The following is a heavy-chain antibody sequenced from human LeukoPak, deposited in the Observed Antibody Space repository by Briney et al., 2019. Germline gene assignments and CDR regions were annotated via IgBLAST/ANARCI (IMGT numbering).Heavy chain of an antibody. CDR3: ARVFSYGDYYYYMDV. J-gene: IGHJ6*03. V-gene: IGHV4-38-2*02. Sequence: SETLSLTCTVSGYSISSGYYWGWIRQPPGKGLEWIGSIYHSGSTYYNPSLKSRVTISVDTSKNQFSLKLSSVTAADTAVYYCARVFSYGDYYYYMDVWGKGTTVTISS. CDR2: IYHSGST. D-gene: IGHD4-17*01. CDR1: GYSISSGYY.